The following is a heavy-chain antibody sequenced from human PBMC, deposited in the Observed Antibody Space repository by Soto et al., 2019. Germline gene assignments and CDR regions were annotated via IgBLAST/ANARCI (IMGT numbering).Heavy chain of an antibody. V-gene: IGHV3-23*01. CDR2: ISGSGGST. CDR3: AKDRVRFLEWLFNSASFDP. Sequence: GGSLRLSCAASGFTFSSYAMSWVRQAPGKGLEWVSAISGSGGSTYYADSVKGRFTISRDNSKNTLYLQMNSLRAEDTAVYYCAKDRVRFLEWLFNSASFDPWGQGTLVTVSS. CDR1: GFTFSSYA. J-gene: IGHJ5*02. D-gene: IGHD3-3*01.